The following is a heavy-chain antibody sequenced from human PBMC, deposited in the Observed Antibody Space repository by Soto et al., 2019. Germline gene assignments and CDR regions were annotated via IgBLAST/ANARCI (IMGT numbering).Heavy chain of an antibody. CDR2: MYTTGST. Sequence: PSETLSLTCTVSGGSISSYYWSWFRQPAGKGLEWIGRMYTTGSTNYNPSLKSRVSMSLDTSKNQFSLKLSSVTAADTAVYYCARDLHYYGSGGSLSLLDYCGHGTLVTVSS. J-gene: IGHJ4*01. V-gene: IGHV4-4*07. CDR1: GGSISSYY. D-gene: IGHD3-10*01. CDR3: ARDLHYYGSGGSLSLLDY.